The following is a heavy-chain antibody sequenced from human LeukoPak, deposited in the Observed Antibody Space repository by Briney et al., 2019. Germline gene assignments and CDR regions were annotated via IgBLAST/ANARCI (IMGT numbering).Heavy chain of an antibody. CDR2: IKQDGSEK. D-gene: IGHD3-22*01. V-gene: IGHV3-7*01. J-gene: IGHJ4*02. CDR1: GFTFSSYW. Sequence: GGSLRLSCAASGFTFSSYWMSWVRQAPGKGLEWVANIKQDGSEKYYVDSVKGRFTISRDNAKNSLYLQMNSLRAEGTAVYYCAREYDSSGYLIDYWGQGTLVTVSS. CDR3: AREYDSSGYLIDY.